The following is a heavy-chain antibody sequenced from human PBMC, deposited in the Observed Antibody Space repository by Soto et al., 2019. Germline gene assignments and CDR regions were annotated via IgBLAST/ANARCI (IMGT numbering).Heavy chain of an antibody. D-gene: IGHD6-25*01. CDR2: ISDDGSNT. CDR3: AKDSDPVSTSSGDV. Sequence: GGSLRLSCAASGFTFSNYGIHWVRQAPGKGLEWVAVISDDGSNTYYADSVKGRFTISGDNSKNTLYLQMNSLRAEDTAVYYCAKDSDPVSTSSGDVWGQGTTVTVSS. J-gene: IGHJ6*02. V-gene: IGHV3-30*18. CDR1: GFTFSNYG.